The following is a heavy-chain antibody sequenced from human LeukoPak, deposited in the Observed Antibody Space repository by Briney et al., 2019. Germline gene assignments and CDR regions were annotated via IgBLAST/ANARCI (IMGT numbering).Heavy chain of an antibody. J-gene: IGHJ4*02. CDR3: TRSRGYSYGYSDY. Sequence: GSLRLSCTASGFTFGDYAMSWFRQAPGKGLEWVGFIRSKTYDGTTDYAASVKGRFTISRDDSKSIAYLQMNSLKTEDTAVYYCTRSRGYSYGYSDYWGQGTLVTVSS. D-gene: IGHD5-18*01. CDR2: IRSKTYDGTT. CDR1: GFTFGDYA. V-gene: IGHV3-49*03.